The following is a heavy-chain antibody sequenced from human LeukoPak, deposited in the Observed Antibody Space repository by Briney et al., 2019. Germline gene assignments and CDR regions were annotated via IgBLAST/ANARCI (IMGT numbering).Heavy chain of an antibody. Sequence: GGSLRLSCTASGFTFSDHAMHWVRQAPGKGLEWVTVISYHARDQFYADSVKGRFTVSRDNSRNILYLQMNSLRVEDSAVYYCAAQPCINGICYLDYWGQGALVTVS. D-gene: IGHD2-8*01. CDR1: GFTFSDHA. CDR2: ISYHARDQ. CDR3: AAQPCINGICYLDY. J-gene: IGHJ4*02. V-gene: IGHV3-30*04.